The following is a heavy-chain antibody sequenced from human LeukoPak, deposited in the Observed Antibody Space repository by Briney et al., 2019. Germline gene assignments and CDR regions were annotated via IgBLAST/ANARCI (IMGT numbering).Heavy chain of an antibody. CDR2: IDHRGNT. CDR3: ARGYGPCY. CDR1: GDSITNTNW. V-gene: IGHV4-4*02. Sequence: PSETLSLTCAVSGDSITNTNWWSWVRQPPGKGLEWIAEIDHRGNTNYNPSLKSRVTISADKSKNQFSLKLNSVTAADTAVYYCARGYGPCYWGQGTLVTVSA. J-gene: IGHJ4*02. D-gene: IGHD4-17*01.